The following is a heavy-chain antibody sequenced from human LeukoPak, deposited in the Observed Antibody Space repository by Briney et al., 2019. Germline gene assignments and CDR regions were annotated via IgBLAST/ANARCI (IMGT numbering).Heavy chain of an antibody. V-gene: IGHV7-4-1*02. Sequence: ASVKVSCKASGGTFSSYAISWVRQAPGQGLEWMGWINTNTGNPTYAQGFTGRFVFSLDTSVSTAYLQISSLKAEDTAVYYCARGTYCSGGSCYDWFDPWGQGTLVTVSS. CDR3: ARGTYCSGGSCYDWFDP. J-gene: IGHJ5*02. D-gene: IGHD2-15*01. CDR2: INTNTGNP. CDR1: GGTFSSYA.